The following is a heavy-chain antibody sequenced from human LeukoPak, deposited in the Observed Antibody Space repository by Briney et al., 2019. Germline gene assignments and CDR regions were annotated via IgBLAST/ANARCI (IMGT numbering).Heavy chain of an antibody. D-gene: IGHD4-17*01. V-gene: IGHV3-23*01. CDR3: AKYGDYDYYYYGMDV. CDR2: ISGSGGST. J-gene: IGHJ6*02. Sequence: PGGSLRLSCAASGFSFSNYAMSWVRQAPGKGLEWVSAISGSGGSTYYADSVKGRFTISRDNSKNTLYLQMNSLRAEDTAVYYCAKYGDYDYYYYGMDVWGQGTTVTVSS. CDR1: GFSFSNYA.